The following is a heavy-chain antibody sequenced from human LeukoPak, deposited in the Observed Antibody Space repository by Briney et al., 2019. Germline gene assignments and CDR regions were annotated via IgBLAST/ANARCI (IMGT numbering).Heavy chain of an antibody. V-gene: IGHV3-21*01. CDR3: AELGITMIGGV. Sequence: PGGSLRLSCEASGFTFSSYGMNWVRQAPGKGLEWVSSISSGSSYIYYADSVKGRFTISRDNAKNSLYLQINSLRAEDTAVYYCAELGITMIGGVWGKGTTVTISS. D-gene: IGHD3-10*02. CDR1: GFTFSSYG. J-gene: IGHJ6*04. CDR2: ISSGSSYI.